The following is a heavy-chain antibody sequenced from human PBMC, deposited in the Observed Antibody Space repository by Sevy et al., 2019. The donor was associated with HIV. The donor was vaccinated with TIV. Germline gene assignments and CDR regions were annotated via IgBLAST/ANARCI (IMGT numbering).Heavy chain of an antibody. CDR3: ARHNWFDP. J-gene: IGHJ5*02. V-gene: IGHV3-21*01. Sequence: GESLKISCAASGFTFSSYSMNWVRQAPGKGLEWVSSISSSSSYIYYADSVKGRFTISRDNAKNSLYLQMNSLRAEDTAVYYCARHNWFDPWGQGTLVTVSS. CDR1: GFTFSSYS. CDR2: ISSSSSYI.